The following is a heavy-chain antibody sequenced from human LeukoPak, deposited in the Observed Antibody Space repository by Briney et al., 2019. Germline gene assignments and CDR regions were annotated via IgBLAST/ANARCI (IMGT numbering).Heavy chain of an antibody. CDR1: GSTFKNYA. D-gene: IGHD3-10*01. CDR3: ARGDASGSLYTSSKY. Sequence: GRSLRLSCVGSGSTFKNYAIFWVRQAPGKGLEWAALISDGGTNQYFADSVKDRFSISRDDSKSTVYLQMNGLRTEDTAVYYCARGDASGSLYTSSKYWGQGTLVTVSS. CDR2: ISDGGTNQ. J-gene: IGHJ4*02. V-gene: IGHV3-30*04.